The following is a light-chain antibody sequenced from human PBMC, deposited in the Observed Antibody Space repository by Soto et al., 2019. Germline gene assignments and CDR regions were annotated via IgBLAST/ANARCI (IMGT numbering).Light chain of an antibody. CDR3: QQYSSSPYT. CDR1: QSVTNNY. V-gene: IGKV3-20*01. Sequence: EIVLTQSPGTLSLSPGESATLSCRASQSVTNNYLAWYQQKPGQAPRLLIYGASSRATGIPDRFSGSGSGTDFILTISRLEPEDFAVYYCQQYSSSPYTFGQGTKLEIK. CDR2: GAS. J-gene: IGKJ2*01.